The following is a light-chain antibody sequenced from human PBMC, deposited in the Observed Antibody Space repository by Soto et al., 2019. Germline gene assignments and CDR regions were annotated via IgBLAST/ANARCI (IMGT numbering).Light chain of an antibody. Sequence: IVMTQSPDSLAVSLGERATINCKSSQSVLYSSYNKNYFAWYQQKPGHPPNLPTYSASTRETGVPDRFSGSGSGTDFTLTITSLQAEDVAFYYWQQYYSTPLTFGGGTKVEIK. CDR2: SAS. CDR1: QSVLYSSYNKNY. J-gene: IGKJ4*01. V-gene: IGKV4-1*01. CDR3: QQYYSTPLT.